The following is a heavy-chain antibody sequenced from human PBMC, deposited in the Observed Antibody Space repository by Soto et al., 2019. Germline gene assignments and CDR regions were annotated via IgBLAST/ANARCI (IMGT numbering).Heavy chain of an antibody. J-gene: IGHJ3*01. CDR1: GFTFNNYA. D-gene: IGHD2-2*01. CDR2: VLQTGGGT. CDR3: ARRGSS. V-gene: IGHV3-23*01. Sequence: GSLRLSCAASGFTFNNYAMTWVRQAPGKGPEWVSTVLQTGGGTFYADSVKGRFTVSRDNAKNSVYLQMNNLRAEDTAVYYCARRGSSWGQGTMVTVSS.